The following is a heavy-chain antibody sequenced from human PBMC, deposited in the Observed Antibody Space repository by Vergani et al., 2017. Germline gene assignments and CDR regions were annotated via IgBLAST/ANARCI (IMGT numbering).Heavy chain of an antibody. Sequence: QVQLVQSGAEVKKPGSSVKVSCKASGGTFSSYAISWVRQAPGQGLEWMGGIIPIFGTANYAQKFQGRVTITADESTSTAYMELSSLRSEDTAVYYCARAPYYYDSSGYYTPLDYWGQGTLVTVSS. CDR1: GGTFSSYA. J-gene: IGHJ4*02. CDR2: IIPIFGTA. V-gene: IGHV1-69*01. CDR3: ARAPYYYDSSGYYTPLDY. D-gene: IGHD3-22*01.